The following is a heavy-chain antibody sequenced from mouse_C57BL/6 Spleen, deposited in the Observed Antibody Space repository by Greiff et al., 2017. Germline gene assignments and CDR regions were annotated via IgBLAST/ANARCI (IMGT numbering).Heavy chain of an antibody. D-gene: IGHD2-2*01. CDR1: GYTFTSYW. CDR2: IYPGSGST. J-gene: IGHJ4*01. V-gene: IGHV1-55*01. Sequence: VQLQQSGAELVKPGASVKMSCKASGYTFTSYWITWVKQRPGKGLEWVGAIYPGSGSTNYNEKLKSKATMTVDKSSSTAYMQISSLTSEDSAVYYCARRMVTTGYYAMDYWGQGTSVTVAS. CDR3: ARRMVTTGYYAMDY.